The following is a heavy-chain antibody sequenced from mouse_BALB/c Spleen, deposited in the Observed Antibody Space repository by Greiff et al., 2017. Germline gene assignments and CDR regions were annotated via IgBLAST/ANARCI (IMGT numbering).Heavy chain of an antibody. CDR3: ARESYGYDGFAY. CDR1: GFSLTSYG. V-gene: IGHV2-9*02. CDR2: IWAGGST. D-gene: IGHD2-2*01. J-gene: IGHJ3*01. Sequence: VKLVESGPGLVAPSQSLSITCTVSGFSLTSYGVHWVRQPPGKGLEWLGVIWAGGSTNYNSALMSRLSISKDNSKSQVFLKMNSLQTDDTAMYYCARESYGYDGFAYWGQGTLVTVSA.